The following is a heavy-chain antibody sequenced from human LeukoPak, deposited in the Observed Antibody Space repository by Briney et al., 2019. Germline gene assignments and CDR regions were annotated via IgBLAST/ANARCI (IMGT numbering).Heavy chain of an antibody. J-gene: IGHJ4*02. CDR3: AKQDSGYSYVGDFDY. Sequence: GGSLRLSCAASGFSFRSYAMGWVRQAPGKGLEWVSAISGSGGSTYYADSVKGRFTISRDNSKNTLYLQMNSLRAEDTAVYYCAKQDSGYSYVGDFDYWGQGTLVTVSS. CDR2: ISGSGGST. V-gene: IGHV3-23*01. CDR1: GFSFRSYA. D-gene: IGHD5-18*01.